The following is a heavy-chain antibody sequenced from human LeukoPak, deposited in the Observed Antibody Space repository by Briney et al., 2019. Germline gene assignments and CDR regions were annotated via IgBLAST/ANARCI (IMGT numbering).Heavy chain of an antibody. CDR2: IYYGGRT. V-gene: IGHV4-39*01. J-gene: IGHJ6*02. D-gene: IGHD2-15*01. CDR3: ARRSHCMGGSCPPV. Sequence: SETLSLTCTVSGDSISSSYYYWVWIRQPPGKGLEWIGSIYYGGRTYYNPSLKGRVIISSDTSKNQFSLNLNSVTATDTAVYYCARRSHCMGGSCPPVWGQGTTVTVSS. CDR1: GDSISSSYYY.